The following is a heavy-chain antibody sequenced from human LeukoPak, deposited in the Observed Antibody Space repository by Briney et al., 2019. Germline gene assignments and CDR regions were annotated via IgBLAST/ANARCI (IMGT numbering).Heavy chain of an antibody. CDR3: VRSRGGDFDH. CDR2: TYYRSKWSN. V-gene: IGHV6-1*01. D-gene: IGHD3-16*01. CDR1: GDSVSSNSVA. J-gene: IGHJ4*02. Sequence: SQTLSLSCAISGDSVSSNSVAWNWIRQSPSRGLEWLGRTYYRSKWSNDYAVSMRSRITINPDTSKNQFSLQLNSVTPADAAVYYCVRSRGGDFDHWGQGTLVTVSS.